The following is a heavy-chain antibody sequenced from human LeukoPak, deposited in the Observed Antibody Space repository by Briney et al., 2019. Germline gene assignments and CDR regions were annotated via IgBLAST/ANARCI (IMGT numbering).Heavy chain of an antibody. J-gene: IGHJ4*02. D-gene: IGHD5-24*01. CDR2: IIPIFGTA. V-gene: IGHV1-69*05. CDR3: ARDKRDGYNLGGFDY. CDR1: GGTFSSYA. Sequence: ASVKVSCKASGGTFSSYAISWVRQAPGQGLEWMGGIIPIFGTANYAQKFQGRVTTTTDESTSTAYMELSSLRSEDTAVYYCARDKRDGYNLGGFDYWGQGTLVTVSS.